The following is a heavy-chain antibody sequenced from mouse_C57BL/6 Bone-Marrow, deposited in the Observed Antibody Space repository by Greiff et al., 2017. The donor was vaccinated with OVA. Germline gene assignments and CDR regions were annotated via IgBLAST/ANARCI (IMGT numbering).Heavy chain of an antibody. V-gene: IGHV14-4*01. J-gene: IGHJ2*01. CDR3: ARHIYGYDDGFDY. CDR2: IDPENGDT. CDR1: GFNIKDDY. Sequence: VQLQQSGAELVRPGASVKLSCTASGFNIKDDYMHWVKQRPEQGLEWIGWIDPENGDTEYASKFQGKATITADTSSNTAYLQLSSLTSEDSAVYYCARHIYGYDDGFDYWGQGTTLTVSS. D-gene: IGHD2-2*01.